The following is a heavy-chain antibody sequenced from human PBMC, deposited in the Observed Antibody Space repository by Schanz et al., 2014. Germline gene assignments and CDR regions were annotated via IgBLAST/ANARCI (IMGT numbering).Heavy chain of an antibody. D-gene: IGHD5-12*01. J-gene: IGHJ5*02. CDR3: ARGGSVATIAPYTWFDP. Sequence: LQLQESGSGLMKPSQTLSLTCAVSGGSISSGGYSWNWIRQSPGKGLEWIGYIYYSGNTYYNPSRKRRVTISVDRSKNQFSLRLDSVTAADTAVYYCARGGSVATIAPYTWFDPWGQGTLVTVSS. V-gene: IGHV4-30-2*06. CDR2: IYYSGNT. CDR1: GGSISSGGYS.